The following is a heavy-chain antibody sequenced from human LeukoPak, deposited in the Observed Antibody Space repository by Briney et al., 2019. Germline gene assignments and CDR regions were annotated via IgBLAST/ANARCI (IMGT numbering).Heavy chain of an antibody. J-gene: IGHJ4*02. Sequence: GGSLRLSCVASGFTFYIYSMIWVRQAPWKGLEWVSGISGSGSNTYNADYVKGRFTISRDNSKNTVYLQMNSLRAEDTAIYYCAKDPLDYWGQGTLVTVSS. CDR2: ISGSGSNT. CDR3: AKDPLDY. CDR1: GFTFYIYS. V-gene: IGHV3-23*01.